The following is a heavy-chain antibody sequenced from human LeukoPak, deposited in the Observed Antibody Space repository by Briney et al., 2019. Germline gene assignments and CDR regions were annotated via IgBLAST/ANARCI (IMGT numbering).Heavy chain of an antibody. D-gene: IGHD3-10*01. CDR2: IFGGGAT. Sequence: GGSLRLSCAASGLTVSTSDMSWARQAPGKGLEWVSAIFGGGATFYADAVKGTFIISRDNSENTVYLEMNSLRPEDTAVYYCVRLLVRGNYYWYFDLWGRGTLVTVS. CDR3: VRLLVRGNYYWYFDL. CDR1: GLTVSTSD. V-gene: IGHV3-66*01. J-gene: IGHJ2*01.